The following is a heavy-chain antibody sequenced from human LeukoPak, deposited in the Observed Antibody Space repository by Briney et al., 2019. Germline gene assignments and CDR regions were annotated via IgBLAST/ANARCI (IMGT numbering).Heavy chain of an antibody. CDR2: IISSGSYI. CDR1: GFTFSIYS. V-gene: IGHV3-21*04. D-gene: IGHD3-10*01. J-gene: IGHJ4*02. CDR3: AKDNYYYGSGSRNDY. Sequence: PGGSLRLSCAASGFTFSIYSMDWVRQAPGKGLEWVSSIISSGSYIYYADSVKGRFTISRDNAKNSLYLQMNSLRAEDTAVYYCAKDNYYYGSGSRNDYWGQGTLVTVSS.